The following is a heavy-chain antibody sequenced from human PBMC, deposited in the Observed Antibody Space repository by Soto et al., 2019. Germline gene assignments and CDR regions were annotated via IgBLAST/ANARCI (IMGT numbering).Heavy chain of an antibody. Sequence: HSETLSLTCTVSGGSISSYYWSWIRQPPGKGLEWIGYIFYSGSTNYNPSLKSRVTISVDTSKNQFSLKLSSVTAADTAVYYCARLYGLDAFDFWGQGTMVTVSS. D-gene: IGHD3-16*02. CDR3: ARLYGLDAFDF. J-gene: IGHJ3*01. V-gene: IGHV4-59*08. CDR2: IFYSGST. CDR1: GGSISSYY.